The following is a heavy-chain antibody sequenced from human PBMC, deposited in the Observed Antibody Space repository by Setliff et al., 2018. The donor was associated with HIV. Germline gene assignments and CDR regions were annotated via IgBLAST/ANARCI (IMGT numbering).Heavy chain of an antibody. CDR3: ARGVWAKIAVLTGYYNTGDYYYYMDV. J-gene: IGHJ6*03. V-gene: IGHV4-38-2*01. CDR1: GYSISSGYY. Sequence: PSETLSLTCAVSGYSISSGYYWGWIRQPPGRGLEWIGNIYHSGSTNYNPSLKSRVTISVDTSKNQFSLKLSSVTAADTAVYYCARGVWAKIAVLTGYYNTGDYYYYMDVWGKGTTVTVSS. D-gene: IGHD3-9*01. CDR2: IYHSGST.